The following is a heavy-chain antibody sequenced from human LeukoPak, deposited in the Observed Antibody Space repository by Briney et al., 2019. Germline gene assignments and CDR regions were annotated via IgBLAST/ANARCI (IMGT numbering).Heavy chain of an antibody. CDR3: AKDGYGTSDY. CDR2: ISGGRDGT. CDR1: GFTFHNDF. V-gene: IGHV3-23*01. D-gene: IGHD2-2*03. J-gene: IGHJ4*02. Sequence: GSLRLSCAASGFTFHNDFLNWVRRAPGKGLVWGSGISGGRDGTYYADSIKGRFTISRDNSKNTLFLQMNSLRAEDTAVYYCAKDGYGTSDYWGQGTLVTVSS.